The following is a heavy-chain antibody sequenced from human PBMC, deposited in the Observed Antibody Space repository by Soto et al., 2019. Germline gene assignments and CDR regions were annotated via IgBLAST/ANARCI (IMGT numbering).Heavy chain of an antibody. CDR1: GYTFTSYG. D-gene: IGHD3-10*01. J-gene: IGHJ5*02. CDR3: ARNTDYYGLHRWFDP. CDR2: ISAYNGNT. V-gene: IGHV1-18*01. Sequence: ASVKVSCKASGYTFTSYGISWVRQAPGQGLERMGWISAYNGNTNYAQKLQGRVTMTTDTSTSTAYMELRSLRSDDTAVYYCARNTDYYGLHRWFDPWGQGTLVTVSS.